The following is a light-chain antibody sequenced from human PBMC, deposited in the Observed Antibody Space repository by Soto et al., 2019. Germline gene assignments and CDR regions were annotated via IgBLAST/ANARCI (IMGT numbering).Light chain of an antibody. J-gene: IGKJ2*01. CDR2: DAF. Sequence: DIQMTQSPSTLSASVGDRVTITCRASQSISSWLAWYQQKPGKAPKLLIYDAFSLESGVPSRFSGSGSGTEFTLTISSLQPDDFATYYCQQYNSYLYTFGHGTKLEIK. CDR1: QSISSW. V-gene: IGKV1-5*01. CDR3: QQYNSYLYT.